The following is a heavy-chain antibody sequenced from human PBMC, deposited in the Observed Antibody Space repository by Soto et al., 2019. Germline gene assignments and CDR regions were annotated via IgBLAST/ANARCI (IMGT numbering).Heavy chain of an antibody. D-gene: IGHD6-13*01. J-gene: IGHJ6*02. V-gene: IGHV3-21*01. CDR3: AREGDDSSSWYYYYSGMAV. CDR2: ISSSSSYI. Sequence: ESGGGLVKPGGSLRLSCAASGFTFSSYSMNWVRQAPGKGLEWVSSISSSSSYIYYADSVKGRFTISRDNAKNSLYLQMNSLRAEDTSVYYCAREGDDSSSWYYYYSGMAVWGQGTTVTVSS. CDR1: GFTFSSYS.